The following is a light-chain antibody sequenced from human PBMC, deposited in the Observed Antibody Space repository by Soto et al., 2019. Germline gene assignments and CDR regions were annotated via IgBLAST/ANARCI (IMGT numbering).Light chain of an antibody. Sequence: QSALTQPAPVSGSPGQSITISCTGTSSDVGSYNLVSWYQHHPGKAPKVIIYEGSKRPSGVSHRFSASRSANTASLTISGLQADDEADYYCCSYGGRSTYVFGTGTKLTVL. CDR1: SSDVGSYNL. V-gene: IGLV2-23*01. CDR2: EGS. CDR3: CSYGGRSTYV. J-gene: IGLJ1*01.